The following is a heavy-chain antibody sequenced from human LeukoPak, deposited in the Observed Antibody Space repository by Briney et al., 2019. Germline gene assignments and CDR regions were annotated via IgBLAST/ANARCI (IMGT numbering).Heavy chain of an antibody. J-gene: IGHJ4*02. D-gene: IGHD5-12*01. V-gene: IGHV3-74*01. Sequence: PGGSLRLSCAASGFTFSSYWMHWVRQAPGKGLVWVSRVNTDGRSTSYADSVKGRFTISRDNAKNTLYLQMDSLRAEDTAVYYCAKSRIGFSGQLDHWGQGALITVSS. CDR1: GFTFSSYW. CDR2: VNTDGRST. CDR3: AKSRIGFSGQLDH.